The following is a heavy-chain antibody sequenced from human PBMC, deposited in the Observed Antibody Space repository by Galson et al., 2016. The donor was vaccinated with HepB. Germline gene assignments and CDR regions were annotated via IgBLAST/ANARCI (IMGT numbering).Heavy chain of an antibody. Sequence: SETLSLTCTVSGGSIDSENHFWGWIRQPPGKGLDHIGNIFHTGTTYYSPSLKSRVTISVDTSKRWFSLNLRPVTAADTAVYYCTGSYGSGRTFDHWGQGTLVTVSP. CDR3: TGSYGSGRTFDH. CDR1: GGSIDSENHF. CDR2: IFHTGTT. J-gene: IGHJ4*02. D-gene: IGHD3-10*01. V-gene: IGHV4-39*07.